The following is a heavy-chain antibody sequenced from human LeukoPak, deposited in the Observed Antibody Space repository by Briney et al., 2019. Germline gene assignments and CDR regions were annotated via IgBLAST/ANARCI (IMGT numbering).Heavy chain of an antibody. CDR2: ISSSSSYI. D-gene: IGHD1-26*01. V-gene: IGHV3-21*01. CDR3: ARIVNYSGSYSS. CDR1: GFTFSSYS. Sequence: GGSLRLSCAGSGFTFSSYSMNWLRQAPPKGLEWVSSISSSSSYIYYADSVKGRFTISRDNAKTSLYLQMNSLSAEETAVYYWARIVNYSGSYSSWGEGTLVTVSS. J-gene: IGHJ5*02.